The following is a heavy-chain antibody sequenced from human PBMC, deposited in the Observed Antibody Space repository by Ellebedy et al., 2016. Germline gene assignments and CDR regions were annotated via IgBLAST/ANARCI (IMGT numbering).Heavy chain of an antibody. V-gene: IGHV3-23*01. CDR1: GFTFSSYA. Sequence: GESLKISXAASGFTFSSYAIHWVRQAPGKGLEWVSAISGSGGSTYYADSVKGRFTISRDNSKNTLYLQMNSLRADDTAVYYCVGGGYWGQGTLVTVSS. CDR3: VGGGY. D-gene: IGHD3-16*01. J-gene: IGHJ4*02. CDR2: ISGSGGST.